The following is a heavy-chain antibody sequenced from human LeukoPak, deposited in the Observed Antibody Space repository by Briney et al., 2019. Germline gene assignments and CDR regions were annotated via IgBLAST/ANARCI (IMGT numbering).Heavy chain of an antibody. J-gene: IGHJ4*01. CDR1: GASISSYW. D-gene: IGHD5-18*01. CDR2: VYTSGSI. CDR3: ARGDARGYSYGHFHFDH. V-gene: IGHV4-4*07. Sequence: PSEALSLTCTVSGASISSYWWNWIRQPAGKGLEWIGRVYTSGSIAYNPSLRSRVTMSVDTSRNQLSLKLSSVTAADTAVYYCARGDARGYSYGHFHFDHWGHGTLVTVSS.